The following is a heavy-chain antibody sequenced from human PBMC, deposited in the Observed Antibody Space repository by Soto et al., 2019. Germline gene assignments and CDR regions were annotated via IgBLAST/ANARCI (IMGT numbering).Heavy chain of an antibody. V-gene: IGHV3-23*01. J-gene: IGHJ6*02. CDR3: AKDLPVTTRYYYGMDV. D-gene: IGHD4-17*01. Sequence: GGSLRLSCAASGFTFSSYAMSWVRQAPGKGLEWVSAISGSGGSTYYADSVKGRFTISRDNSKNTLYLQMNSLRAEDTAVYYCAKDLPVTTRYYYGMDVWGQGTLVTVSS. CDR2: ISGSGGST. CDR1: GFTFSSYA.